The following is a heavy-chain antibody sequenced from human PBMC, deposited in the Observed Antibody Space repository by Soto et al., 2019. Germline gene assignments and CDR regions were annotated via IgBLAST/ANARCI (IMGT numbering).Heavy chain of an antibody. V-gene: IGHV3-48*01. CDR3: ARVFQGNIVAYRGFDY. J-gene: IGHJ4*02. CDR1: GFTFSSYS. CDR2: ISSSSSTI. D-gene: IGHD5-12*01. Sequence: EVQLVESGGGLVQPGGSLRLSCAASGFTFSSYSMNWVRQAPGKGLEWVSYISSSSSTIYYEDSLKGRFTISRDNAKNSLYLQMNSLRAEDTAVYYCARVFQGNIVAYRGFDYWGQGTLVTVSS.